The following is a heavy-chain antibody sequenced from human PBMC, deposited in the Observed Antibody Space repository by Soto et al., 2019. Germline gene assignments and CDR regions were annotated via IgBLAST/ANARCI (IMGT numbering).Heavy chain of an antibody. CDR3: AKDREEEMAPPGMDV. CDR1: GFTFSSYG. CDR2: ISYGGSNK. V-gene: IGHV3-30*18. Sequence: GGSLRLSCAASGFTFSSYGMHWVRQAPGKGLEWVAVISYGGSNKYYADSVKGRFAISRDNSKNTLYLQMNSLRAEDTAVYYCAKDREEEMAPPGMDVWGQATTVSVSS. J-gene: IGHJ6*02. D-gene: IGHD1-26*01.